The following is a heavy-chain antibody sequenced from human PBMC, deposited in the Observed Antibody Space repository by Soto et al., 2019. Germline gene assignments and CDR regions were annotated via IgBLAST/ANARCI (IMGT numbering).Heavy chain of an antibody. J-gene: IGHJ4*02. CDR3: ARGVTAGVDY. CDR2: MQPSSGRT. Sequence: ASVKVSCKASGYSFTGLDINWVRQTTGQGLEWMGWMQPSSGRTGYAQKLQGRVTMTRDTSINTAYMELSSLTSDDPAFYYCARGVTAGVDYWGQGTLVTVS. D-gene: IGHD1-26*01. CDR1: GYSFTGLD. V-gene: IGHV1-8*01.